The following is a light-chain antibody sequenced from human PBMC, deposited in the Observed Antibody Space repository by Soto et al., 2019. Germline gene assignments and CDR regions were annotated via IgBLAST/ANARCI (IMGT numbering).Light chain of an antibody. V-gene: IGLV2-14*01. CDR2: EVT. Sequence: QSVLTQPASVSGSPGQSITISCTGTSSDVGAHNYVSWYQQHPGKAPKLMIFEVTNRPSGVSNRFSGSKSGNSASLTISGLQAEDEADYYCSSYTTTTSLVFGGGTKVTVL. CDR1: SSDVGAHNY. CDR3: SSYTTTTSLV. J-gene: IGLJ3*02.